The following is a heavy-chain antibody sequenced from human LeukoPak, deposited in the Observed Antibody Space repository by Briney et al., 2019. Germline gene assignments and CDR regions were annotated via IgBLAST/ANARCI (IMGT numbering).Heavy chain of an antibody. D-gene: IGHD6-13*01. Sequence: GGSLRLSCAASGFTFSSYWMSWVRQAPGKGLEWVANIKQDGSEKYYVDSVKGRFTISRDNAKNSLYLQMNSLRAEDTAVYYCAREGYSSSWYEYYWGQGTLVTVSS. CDR1: GFTFSSYW. CDR2: IKQDGSEK. J-gene: IGHJ4*02. CDR3: AREGYSSSWYEYY. V-gene: IGHV3-7*01.